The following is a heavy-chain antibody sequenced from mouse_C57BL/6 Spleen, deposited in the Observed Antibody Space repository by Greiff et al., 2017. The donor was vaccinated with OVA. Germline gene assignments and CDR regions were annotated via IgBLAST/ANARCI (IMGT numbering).Heavy chain of an antibody. CDR2: IDPNSGGT. J-gene: IGHJ4*01. V-gene: IGHV1-72*01. CDR1: GYTFTSYW. CDR3: ATLYDYDDYAMDY. D-gene: IGHD2-4*01. Sequence: QVQLKQPGAELVKPGASVKLSCKASGYTFTSYWMHWVKQRPGRGLEWIGRIDPNSGGTKYNEKFKSKATLTVDKPSSTAYMQLSSLTSEDSAVYYCATLYDYDDYAMDYWGQGTSVTVSS.